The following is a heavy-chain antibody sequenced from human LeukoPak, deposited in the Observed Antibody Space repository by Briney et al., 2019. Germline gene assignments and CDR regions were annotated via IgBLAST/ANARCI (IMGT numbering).Heavy chain of an antibody. V-gene: IGHV3-7*01. CDR3: ARDGGLYTNFDY. D-gene: IGHD3-16*01. J-gene: IGHJ4*02. CDR1: GFSFRNW. CDR2: TKPDGSAE. Sequence: GGSLTLSCAASGFSFRNWMGWVRQAPGKGLEWVANTKPDGSAEYYADSVRGRFTASRDNANNLLYLQMNRLRAEDTAVYYCARDGGLYTNFDYWGQGTLLTVSS.